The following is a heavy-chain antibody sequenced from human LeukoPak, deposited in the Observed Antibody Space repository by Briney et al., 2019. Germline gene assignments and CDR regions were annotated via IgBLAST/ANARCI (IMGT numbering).Heavy chain of an antibody. CDR3: ARTGSTVTMLYPFDH. V-gene: IGHV4-59*08. CDR2: IYYSGGT. J-gene: IGHJ4*02. Sequence: SETLSLTCTVSGGSITGYYWNWIRQPPGKGLELIGYIYYSGGTYYNPSLESRVTISVDTSKSQFSLKLSSVTAADTAVYYCARTGSTVTMLYPFDHWGQGTLVTVSS. D-gene: IGHD4-17*01. CDR1: GGSITGYY.